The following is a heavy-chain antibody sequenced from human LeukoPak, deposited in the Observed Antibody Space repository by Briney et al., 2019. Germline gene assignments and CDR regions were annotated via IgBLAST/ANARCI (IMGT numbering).Heavy chain of an antibody. CDR1: GGSISSSSYS. Sequence: SETLSLTCTVSGGSISSSSYSWGWIRQPPGKGLKWIGSIYYSGSTYYNPSLKSRVTISVDTSKNQFSLKLSSVTAADTAVYYCARHYYDSSGYFHFDYWGQGTLVTVSS. J-gene: IGHJ4*02. CDR3: ARHYYDSSGYFHFDY. V-gene: IGHV4-39*01. D-gene: IGHD3-22*01. CDR2: IYYSGST.